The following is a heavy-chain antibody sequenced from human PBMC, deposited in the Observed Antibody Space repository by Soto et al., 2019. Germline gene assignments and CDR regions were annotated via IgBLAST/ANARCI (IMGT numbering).Heavy chain of an antibody. CDR3: ATTPRLLDS. CDR2: INIDGRET. Sequence: GGSLRLSCAASGFTFPDSWMNWVRQAPGKGLEWVAYINIDGRETNYVDSVKGRFTISRDNTKNSLYLQMTSLRVEDTAVYDCATTPRLLDSWGQGTLVTVSS. D-gene: IGHD6-6*01. J-gene: IGHJ4*02. V-gene: IGHV3-7*01. CDR1: GFTFPDSW.